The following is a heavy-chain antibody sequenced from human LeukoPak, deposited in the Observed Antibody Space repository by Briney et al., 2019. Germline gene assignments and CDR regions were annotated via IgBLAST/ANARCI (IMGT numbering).Heavy chain of an antibody. D-gene: IGHD4-23*01. CDR2: IYYSGST. CDR1: GGSISSGGYD. Sequence: SETLSLTCTVSGGSISSGGYDWSWIRQHPGKGLEWIGYIYYSGSTYYNPSLKSRVTISVDTSKNQFSLKLSSVTAADTAVYYCARSNSGSTFDYWGQGTLVTVSS. CDR3: ARSNSGSTFDY. J-gene: IGHJ4*02. V-gene: IGHV4-31*03.